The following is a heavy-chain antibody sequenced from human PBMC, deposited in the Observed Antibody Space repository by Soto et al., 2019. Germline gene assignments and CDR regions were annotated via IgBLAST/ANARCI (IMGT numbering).Heavy chain of an antibody. V-gene: IGHV4-4*07. CDR3: ARDGTKTLRDWFDP. D-gene: IGHD1-1*01. CDR2: IYAIGTT. Sequence: SETLSLTCTVSGASFSGFYWSWIRKSAGKGLEWIGRIYAIGTTDYNPCLKSRVMMSVDTSKKQFSLKLRSVTAADTAVYHCARDGTKTLRDWFDPWGQGISVTVPS. J-gene: IGHJ5*02. CDR1: GASFSGFY.